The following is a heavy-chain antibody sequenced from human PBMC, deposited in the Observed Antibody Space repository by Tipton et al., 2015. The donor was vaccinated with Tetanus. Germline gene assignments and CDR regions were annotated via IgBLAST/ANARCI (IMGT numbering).Heavy chain of an antibody. CDR1: AFTFSVSD. D-gene: IGHD3-22*01. Sequence: SLRLSCAASAFTFSVSDIHWVRQASGKGLEWIGRMKSKAHNYATSYLASVKGRFTISRDDSKNVAYLQMNSLKTEDSAMYYCTGRDSTCGYCSDYWGQGTLVTVSS. J-gene: IGHJ4*02. V-gene: IGHV3-73*01. CDR2: MKSKAHNYAT. CDR3: TGRDSTCGYCSDY.